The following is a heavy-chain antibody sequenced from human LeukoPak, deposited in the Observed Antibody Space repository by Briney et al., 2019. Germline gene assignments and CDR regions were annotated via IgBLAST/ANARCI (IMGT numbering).Heavy chain of an antibody. CDR1: GLTFDDHG. J-gene: IGHJ6*03. D-gene: IGHD4-11*01. CDR2: INWNGDST. V-gene: IGHV3-20*04. Sequence: GGSLRLSCAASGLTFDDHGMSWVRRAPGKGLQWVSAINWNGDSTSYADSVKGRFTISRDNAKNSLYLQMNSLRAEDTALYYCAREKVTTDNYYYMDVWGKGTTVTVSS. CDR3: AREKVTTDNYYYMDV.